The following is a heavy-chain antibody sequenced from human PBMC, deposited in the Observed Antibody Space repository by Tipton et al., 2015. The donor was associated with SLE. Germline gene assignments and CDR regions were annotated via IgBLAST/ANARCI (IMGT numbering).Heavy chain of an antibody. CDR2: IYYSGST. Sequence: TLSLTCTVSGGPISSSSYYWGWIRQPPGKGLEWIGSIYYSGSTNYNPSLKSRVTISVDTSKNQFSLKVSSVTAADTAVYYCARGRLGDSQHHFDYWGQGTLVTVSS. D-gene: IGHD1-26*01. J-gene: IGHJ4*02. CDR1: GGPISSSSYY. CDR3: ARGRLGDSQHHFDY. V-gene: IGHV4-39*07.